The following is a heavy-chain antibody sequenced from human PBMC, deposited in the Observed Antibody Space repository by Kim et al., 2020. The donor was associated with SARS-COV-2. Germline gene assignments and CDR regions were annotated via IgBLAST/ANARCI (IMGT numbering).Heavy chain of an antibody. V-gene: IGHV7-4-1*02. CDR3: ARAPRVTIFGVVDWFDP. J-gene: IGHJ5*02. CDR2: INTNTGNP. CDR1: GYTFTSYA. Sequence: ASVKVSCKASGYTFTSYAMNWVRQAPGQGLEWMGGINTNTGNPTYAQGFTGRFVFSLDTSVSTAYLQISSLKAEDTAVYYCARAPRVTIFGVVDWFDPWGQGTLVTVSS. D-gene: IGHD3-3*01.